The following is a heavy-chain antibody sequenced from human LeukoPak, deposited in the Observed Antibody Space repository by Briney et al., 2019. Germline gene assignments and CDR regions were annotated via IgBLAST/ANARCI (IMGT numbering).Heavy chain of an antibody. J-gene: IGHJ4*02. CDR2: IYHSGST. Sequence: SETLSLTCAVSGGSISSGGYSWSWIRQPPGKGLEWIGYIYHSGSTYYNPSLKSRVTISVDRSKNQFSLKLSSVTAADTAVYYCARTTPLASDFWSGYYPFFDYWGQGTLVTVSS. V-gene: IGHV4-30-2*01. CDR3: ARTTPLASDFWSGYYPFFDY. D-gene: IGHD3-3*01. CDR1: GGSISSGGYS.